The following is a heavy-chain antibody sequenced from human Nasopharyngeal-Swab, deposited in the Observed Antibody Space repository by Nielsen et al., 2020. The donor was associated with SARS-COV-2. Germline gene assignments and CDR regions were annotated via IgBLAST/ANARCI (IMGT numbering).Heavy chain of an antibody. CDR3: AAPGTRCSGDKCDMWVFDY. CDR2: IRGGGART. V-gene: IGHV3-23*01. CDR1: GFTFSNYA. D-gene: IGHD2-15*01. Sequence: LSLTCAASGFTFSNYAMSWVRRAPGKGLEWLSSIRGGGARTTYADSAKGRFTISRDNSKNTLYLQMSSLRVEDTAVYYCAAPGTRCSGDKCDMWVFDYWGQGTQVTVSS. J-gene: IGHJ4*02.